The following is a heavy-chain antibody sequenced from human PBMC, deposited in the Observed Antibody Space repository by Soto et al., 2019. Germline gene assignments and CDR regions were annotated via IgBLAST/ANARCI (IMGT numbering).Heavy chain of an antibody. J-gene: IGHJ6*02. CDR2: ISYDGSSK. CDR1: GFTFSSYG. Sequence: QVQLVESGGGVVQPGRSLRLSCAASGFTFSSYGMYWVRQAPGKGLEWVAIISYDGSSKSYPDSVKGRFTISRDNSKNTLYLQMNSLRPEDTAVYYCAKDVGSGSYRSCGMDVWGQGTTVTVSS. V-gene: IGHV3-30*18. D-gene: IGHD1-26*01. CDR3: AKDVGSGSYRSCGMDV.